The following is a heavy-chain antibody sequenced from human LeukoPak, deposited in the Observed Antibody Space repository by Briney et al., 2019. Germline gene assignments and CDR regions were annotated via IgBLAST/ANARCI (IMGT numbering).Heavy chain of an antibody. CDR2: IYYSGST. V-gene: IGHV4-31*03. J-gene: IGHJ5*02. Sequence: PSETLSLTCTVSGGSISSGGYYWSWIRQHPGKGLEWIGYIYYSGSTYYNPSLKSRVTISVDTSKNQFSLKLSSVTAADTAVYYCAVVVAKDWFDPWGQGTLVTVSS. CDR1: GGSISSGGYY. CDR3: AVVVAKDWFDP. D-gene: IGHD2-15*01.